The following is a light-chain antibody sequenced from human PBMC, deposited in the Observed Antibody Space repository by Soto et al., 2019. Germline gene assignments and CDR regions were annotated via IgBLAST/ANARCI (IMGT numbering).Light chain of an antibody. Sequence: DIVMTQSPLSLPVTPGEPASISCRSSQSLLHSNGYNYLDWYLQKPGQSPQLLIYLGSNRASGVSGRFSGSGSGTDFTLKISRVEAEDVGVYYCMQALQSPWMLGQGTKVQIK. V-gene: IGKV2-28*01. CDR2: LGS. CDR3: MQALQSPWM. CDR1: QSLLHSNGYNY. J-gene: IGKJ1*01.